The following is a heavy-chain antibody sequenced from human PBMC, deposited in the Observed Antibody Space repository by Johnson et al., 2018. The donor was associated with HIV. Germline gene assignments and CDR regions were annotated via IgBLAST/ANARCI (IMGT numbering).Heavy chain of an antibody. CDR1: GFTFGDYG. CDR2: INWNGGST. J-gene: IGHJ3*02. V-gene: IGHV3-20*04. CDR3: AREANAFDI. Sequence: VQLVESGGGVVRPGGSLRLSCAASGFTFGDYGMSWVRQVPGKGLEWVSGINWNGGSTYYADSVKGRFTISRDNSKNTLYLQMNSLRAEDTAVYYCAREANAFDIWGQGTMVTVSS.